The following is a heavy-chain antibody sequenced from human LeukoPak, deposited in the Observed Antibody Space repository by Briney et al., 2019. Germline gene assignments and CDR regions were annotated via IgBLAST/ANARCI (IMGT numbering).Heavy chain of an antibody. V-gene: IGHV1-8*03. D-gene: IGHD6-13*01. J-gene: IGHJ4*02. Sequence: ASVKVSCKASGYTFTSLDINWVRQATGQGLEWMGWMNPKSGNTGHAQKFQGRVTITRNTSISTVYMELSSLRSEDTAVYYCARAGPIAAAGDYWGQGTLVTVSS. CDR2: MNPKSGNT. CDR3: ARAGPIAAAGDY. CDR1: GYTFTSLD.